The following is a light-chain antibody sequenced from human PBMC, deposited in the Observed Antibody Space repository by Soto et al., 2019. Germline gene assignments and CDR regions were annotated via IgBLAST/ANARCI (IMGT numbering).Light chain of an antibody. V-gene: IGLV1-40*01. Sequence: QSVLTQPPSVSGAPGQRVTISCTGSSSNIGSGYDVHWYQQLPGTAPKLLIYGNTNRPSGVPDRFSGSKSGTSASLAITGLHAEEEADYYCQSYDSSLSDWVFGGGTKLTVL. J-gene: IGLJ3*02. CDR1: SSNIGSGYD. CDR3: QSYDSSLSDWV. CDR2: GNT.